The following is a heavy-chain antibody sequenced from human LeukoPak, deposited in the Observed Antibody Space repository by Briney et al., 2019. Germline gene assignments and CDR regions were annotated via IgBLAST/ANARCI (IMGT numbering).Heavy chain of an antibody. Sequence: SGGSLRLSCAASGFTFNNYWMHWVREAPGKGLEWVSYLTGSGGAADYADSVKGRFTTSRDNSKNTVYLQMNSLSAEDTAIYYCANDFRYYFGSGTASWGQGTLVTVSS. CDR1: GFTFNNYW. D-gene: IGHD3-10*01. CDR2: LTGSGGAA. J-gene: IGHJ5*02. CDR3: ANDFRYYFGSGTAS. V-gene: IGHV3-23*01.